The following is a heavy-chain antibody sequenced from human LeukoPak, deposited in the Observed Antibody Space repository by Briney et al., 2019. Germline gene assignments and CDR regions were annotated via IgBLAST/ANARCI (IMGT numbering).Heavy chain of an antibody. V-gene: IGHV1-2*02. J-gene: IGHJ4*02. D-gene: IGHD2-15*01. CDR3: ARDGGLDF. Sequence: ASVKVSCKASRYTFSAYYIHWLRQAPGQGLEWRGGINVNSGDTTSATNFQGRVTLTRDMSRNKAYMEVPKLTLDDTAVFYCARDGGLDFRGQGTLVTVSS. CDR2: INVNSGDT. CDR1: RYTFSAYY.